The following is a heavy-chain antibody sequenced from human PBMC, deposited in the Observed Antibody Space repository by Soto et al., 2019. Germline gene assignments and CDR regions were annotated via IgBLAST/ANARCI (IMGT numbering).Heavy chain of an antibody. D-gene: IGHD3-10*01. CDR1: GGSFSGYY. CDR2: INHSGST. Sequence: SETLSLTCAVYGGSFSGYYWSWIRQPPGKGLEWIGEINHSGSTNYNPSLKSRVTISVDTSKNQFSLKLSSVTAADTAVYYCARGRPRGVISNPSDYWGQGTLVAVSS. CDR3: ARGRPRGVISNPSDY. J-gene: IGHJ4*02. V-gene: IGHV4-34*01.